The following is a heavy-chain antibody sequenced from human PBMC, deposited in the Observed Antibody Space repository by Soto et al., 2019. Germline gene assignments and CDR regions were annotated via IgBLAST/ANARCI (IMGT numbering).Heavy chain of an antibody. CDR1: GFTFSSYS. J-gene: IGHJ5*02. Sequence: EVQLVESGGGLVQPGGSLRLSCAASGFTFSSYSMNWVRQAPGKGLEWVSYISSSSSTIYDADSVKGRFTISRDNAKNSLYLQMNSLRDEDTAVYYCARESAALNWFDPWGQGTLVTVSS. D-gene: IGHD2-2*01. CDR3: ARESAALNWFDP. V-gene: IGHV3-48*02. CDR2: ISSSSSTI.